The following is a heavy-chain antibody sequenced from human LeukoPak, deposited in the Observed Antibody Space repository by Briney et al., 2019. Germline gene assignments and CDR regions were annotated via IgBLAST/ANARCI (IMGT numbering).Heavy chain of an antibody. V-gene: IGHV1-8*01. CDR3: ARGGDEYDFWSGYYTYYYYGMDV. J-gene: IGHJ6*02. CDR1: GYTFTSYD. CDR2: MNPNSGNT. Sequence: ASVTVSCKASGYTFTSYDINWVRQATGQGLEWMGWMNPNSGNTGYAQKFQGRVTMTRNTSISTAYMELSSLRSEDTAVYYCARGGDEYDFWSGYYTYYYYGMDVWGQGTTVTVSS. D-gene: IGHD3-3*01.